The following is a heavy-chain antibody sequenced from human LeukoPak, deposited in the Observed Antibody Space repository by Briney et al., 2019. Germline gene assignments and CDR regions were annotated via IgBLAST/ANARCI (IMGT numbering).Heavy chain of an antibody. V-gene: IGHV1-2*02. Sequence: ASVRVSSMPSVYTFTGYYMHLVRQAPGEGLDRMGWINPKSGVTPNAQKVQGRVTMTTDTSISTAYMDMSRHISDDTAMYYCTRDRCSSTSCYARPPSYYFDYWGQGTLVTVSS. CDR3: TRDRCSSTSCYARPPSYYFDY. J-gene: IGHJ4*02. D-gene: IGHD2-2*01. CDR2: INPKSGVT. CDR1: VYTFTGYY.